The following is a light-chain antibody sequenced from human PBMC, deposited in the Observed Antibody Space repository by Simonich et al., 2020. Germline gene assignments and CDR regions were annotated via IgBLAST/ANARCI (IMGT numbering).Light chain of an antibody. V-gene: IGKV4-1*01. CDR1: QSVLYSSNNKNN. Sequence: DIVMTQSPDSLAVSLGERATINCKSSQSVLYSSNNKNNLAWDQQKPGQPPKLLIYWASTRESGVPDRFSGSGSGTDFTLTISSLQAEDVAVYYCQQYYSTPHTFGQGTKLEIK. CDR2: WAS. CDR3: QQYYSTPHT. J-gene: IGKJ2*01.